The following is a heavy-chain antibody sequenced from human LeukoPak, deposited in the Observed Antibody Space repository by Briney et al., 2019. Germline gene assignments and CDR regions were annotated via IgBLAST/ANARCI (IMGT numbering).Heavy chain of an antibody. CDR3: AKDLGSSWYGGMGY. Sequence: PGRSLRLSCAASGFTFDNYAMHWVRQAPGKGLEWVSGISWNSGSIGYADSVKGRFTISRDNAKNSLYLQMNSLRAEDMALYYCAKDLGSSWYGGMGYWGQGTLVTVSS. D-gene: IGHD6-13*01. J-gene: IGHJ4*02. CDR1: GFTFDNYA. CDR2: ISWNSGSI. V-gene: IGHV3-9*03.